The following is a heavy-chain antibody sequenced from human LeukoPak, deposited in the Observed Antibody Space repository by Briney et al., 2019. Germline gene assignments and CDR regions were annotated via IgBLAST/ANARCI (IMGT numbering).Heavy chain of an antibody. V-gene: IGHV3-11*05. D-gene: IGHD3-10*01. Sequence: GGSLRLSCAASGLTFSAYYMSWIRQAPGKGLEWVSYISSSSSYTNYADSVKGRFTISRDNAKNSLYLQMNSLRAEDTAVYYCARANHGWGSYFPHCYFDYWGQGTLVTVSS. CDR3: ARANHGWGSYFPHCYFDY. CDR1: GLTFSAYY. J-gene: IGHJ4*02. CDR2: ISSSSSYT.